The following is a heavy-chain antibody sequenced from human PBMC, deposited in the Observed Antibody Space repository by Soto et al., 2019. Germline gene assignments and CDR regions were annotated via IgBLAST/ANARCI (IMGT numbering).Heavy chain of an antibody. CDR3: ARDRYSSSKVWFDP. CDR1: GGSISSYY. D-gene: IGHD6-6*01. J-gene: IGHJ5*02. CDR2: IYYSGST. Sequence: SETLSLTCTVSGGSISSYYWSWIRQPPGKGLEWIGYIYYSGSTNYNPSLKSRVTISVDTSKNQFSLKLSSVTAADTAVYYCARDRYSSSKVWFDPWGQGTLVTVSS. V-gene: IGHV4-59*01.